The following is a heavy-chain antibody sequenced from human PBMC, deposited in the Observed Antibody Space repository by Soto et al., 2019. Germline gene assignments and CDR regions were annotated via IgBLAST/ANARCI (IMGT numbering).Heavy chain of an antibody. J-gene: IGHJ6*02. D-gene: IGHD2-2*01. CDR3: ARSQGSSTSLEIYYYYSYGMDV. Sequence: QVQLVQSGAEVKKPGSSVKVSCKASGGTFSSYAISWVRQAPGQGLEWMGGVIPISGTANYAQKFQGRVTITADESTSTAYLELRSLRSEDTAVYYCARSQGSSTSLEIYYYYSYGMDVWGQGTKVTVSS. CDR1: GGTFSSYA. V-gene: IGHV1-69*01. CDR2: VIPISGTA.